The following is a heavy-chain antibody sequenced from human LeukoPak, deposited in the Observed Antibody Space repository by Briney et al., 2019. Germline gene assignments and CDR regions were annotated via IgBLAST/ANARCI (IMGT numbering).Heavy chain of an antibody. D-gene: IGHD1-14*01. CDR3: ARGPLDHIAEGYYYYYMDV. V-gene: IGHV1-69*05. Sequence: SVKVSCKASGGTFSSYAISWVRQAPGQGLEWMGGIIPIFGTANYAQKFQGRVTITTDESTSTAYMELSSLRSEDTAVYYCARGPLDHIAEGYYYYYMDVWGKGTTVTVSS. J-gene: IGHJ6*03. CDR1: GGTFSSYA. CDR2: IIPIFGTA.